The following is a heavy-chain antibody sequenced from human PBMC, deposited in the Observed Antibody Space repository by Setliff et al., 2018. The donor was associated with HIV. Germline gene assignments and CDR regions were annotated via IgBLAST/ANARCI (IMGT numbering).Heavy chain of an antibody. Sequence: ASVKVSCKASGYTFRRFGITWVRQAPGQGLEWRGWISAYSGKTHFSPRLQGRLTMTTDTSTDTVYLELRSLASDDTAIYYCAREAPRYASGAFDMWGLGTMVTVSS. D-gene: IGHD3-10*01. CDR2: ISAYSGKT. CDR3: AREAPRYASGAFDM. CDR1: GYTFRRFG. J-gene: IGHJ3*02. V-gene: IGHV1-18*04.